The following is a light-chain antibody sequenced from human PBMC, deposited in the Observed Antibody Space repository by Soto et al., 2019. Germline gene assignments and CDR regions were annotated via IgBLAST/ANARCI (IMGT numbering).Light chain of an antibody. CDR2: GAS. CDR3: QLYVSSPLT. J-gene: IGKJ3*01. Sequence: EIVLTQSPGTLSLSPGESATLSCRATQSVSSSFLAWYQQKPGLAPRLLIYGASTRATGIPDRFSGSGSGTDFTLTISRLEPEDFAVYYCQLYVSSPLTFGPGTKVDIK. CDR1: QSVSSSF. V-gene: IGKV3-20*01.